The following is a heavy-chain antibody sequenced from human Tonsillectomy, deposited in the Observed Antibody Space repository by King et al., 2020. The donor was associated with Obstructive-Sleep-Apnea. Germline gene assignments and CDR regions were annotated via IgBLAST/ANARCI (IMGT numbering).Heavy chain of an antibody. Sequence: VQLVESGGGLVQPGGSLRLSCSASGFTFSSYAMHWVRQAPGKGLEYVSAISSNGGSTYYADSVKGRFTISRDNSKNTLYLQMSSLRAEDTAVYYCVKVAGSDYGEIFDYWGQGTLVTVSS. CDR2: ISSNGGST. CDR1: GFTFSSYA. J-gene: IGHJ4*02. V-gene: IGHV3-64D*06. CDR3: VKVAGSDYGEIFDY. D-gene: IGHD4-17*01.